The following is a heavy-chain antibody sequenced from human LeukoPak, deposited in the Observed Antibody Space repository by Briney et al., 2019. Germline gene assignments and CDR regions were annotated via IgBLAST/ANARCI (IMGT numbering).Heavy chain of an antibody. D-gene: IGHD3-16*02. CDR1: GYTFTNYG. V-gene: IGHV1-18*01. CDR2: ISAYNGNT. Sequence: ASVKVSCTASGYTFTNYGISWVRQAPGQGLEWMGWISAYNGNTNYAQKLQGRVTMTTDTSTSTAYMELRSLRSDDTAVYYCARDRWSKVTRAFDYWGQGTLVTVSS. CDR3: ARDRWSKVTRAFDY. J-gene: IGHJ4*02.